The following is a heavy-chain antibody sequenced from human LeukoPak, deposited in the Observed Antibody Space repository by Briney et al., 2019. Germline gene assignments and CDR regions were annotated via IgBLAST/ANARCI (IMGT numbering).Heavy chain of an antibody. CDR2: IRSKAYGGTT. D-gene: IGHD3-16*02. Sequence: GGSLRLSCTASGFTFGDYAMSWFRQAPGKGLEWVGFIRSKAYGGTTEYAASVKGRFTISRDDSKGIAYLQMNSLKTEDTAVYYCTTSYYDYVWGSYQEEDYGGQGTLVTVSS. CDR3: TTSYYDYVWGSYQEEDY. J-gene: IGHJ4*02. V-gene: IGHV3-49*03. CDR1: GFTFGDYA.